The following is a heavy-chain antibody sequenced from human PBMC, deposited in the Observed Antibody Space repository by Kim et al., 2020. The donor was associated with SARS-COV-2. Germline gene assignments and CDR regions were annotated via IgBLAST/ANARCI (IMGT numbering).Heavy chain of an antibody. V-gene: IGHV3-23*01. J-gene: IGHJ4*02. D-gene: IGHD3-3*01. CDR2: ISGSGGST. Sequence: GGSLRLSCAASGFTFSSYAMSWVRQAPGKGLEWVSAISGSGGSTYYADSVKGRFTISRDNSKNTLYLQMNSLRAEDTAVYYCAKSFMAWGRAGYYDFWSGPIVPYYFDYWGQGTLVTVSS. CDR1: GFTFSSYA. CDR3: AKSFMAWGRAGYYDFWSGPIVPYYFDY.